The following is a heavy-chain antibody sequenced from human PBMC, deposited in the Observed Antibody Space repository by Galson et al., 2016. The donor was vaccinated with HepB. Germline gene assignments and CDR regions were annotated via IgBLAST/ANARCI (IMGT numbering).Heavy chain of an antibody. CDR2: ISTYNGNT. J-gene: IGHJ6*02. Sequence: SVKVSCKASGGTFSNFGFSWVRQAPGQGLEWMGWISTYNGNTHYAQKVQGRVTMTTDTSTSTAYMELRSLTSDDTAVYYCAKDGGYCSGGTCFYYAMDVWGPGTTVTVSS. CDR3: AKDGGYCSGGTCFYYAMDV. D-gene: IGHD2-15*01. V-gene: IGHV1-18*01. CDR1: GGTFSNFG.